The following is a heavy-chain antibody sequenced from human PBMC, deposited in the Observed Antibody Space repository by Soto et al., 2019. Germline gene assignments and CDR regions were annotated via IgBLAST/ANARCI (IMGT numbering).Heavy chain of an antibody. CDR3: ARGLGIGSNWFDP. J-gene: IGHJ5*02. Sequence: ASVKVSCKASGYTFTGYYMHWVRQATGQGLEWMGWMNPNSGNTGYAQKFQGRVTMTRNTSISTAYVELSSLRSEDTAVYYCARGLGIGSNWFDPWGQGTLVTAPQ. V-gene: IGHV1-8*02. D-gene: IGHD2-21*01. CDR1: GYTFTGYY. CDR2: MNPNSGNT.